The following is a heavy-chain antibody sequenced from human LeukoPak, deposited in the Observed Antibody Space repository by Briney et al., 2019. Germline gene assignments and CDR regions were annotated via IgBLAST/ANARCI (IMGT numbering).Heavy chain of an antibody. CDR2: IIPIFGTA. CDR1: GGTFSSYA. J-gene: IGHJ4*02. V-gene: IGHV1-69*13. D-gene: IGHD4-11*01. CDR3: ATFALSMTTGPVDY. Sequence: SVKVSCKASGGTFSSYAISWVRQAPGQGLEWMGGIIPIFGTANYAQKFQGRVTITADESTSTACMELSSLRSEDTAVYYCATFALSMTTGPVDYWGQGTLVTVSS.